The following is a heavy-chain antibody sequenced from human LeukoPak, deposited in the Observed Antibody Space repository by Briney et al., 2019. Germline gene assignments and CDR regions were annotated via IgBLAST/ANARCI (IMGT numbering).Heavy chain of an antibody. J-gene: IGHJ6*02. D-gene: IGHD2/OR15-2a*01. Sequence: GGSLRLSCAAPESTFSKFWMHWVRQAPGKGLVWVSGINRDGSTTTYADSVKGRFTVSRDNAKSTLYLQMNSLRAEDTAVYYCARGNYYGMDVWGQGTTVTVSS. CDR2: INRDGSTT. CDR3: ARGNYYGMDV. CDR1: ESTFSKFW. V-gene: IGHV3-74*03.